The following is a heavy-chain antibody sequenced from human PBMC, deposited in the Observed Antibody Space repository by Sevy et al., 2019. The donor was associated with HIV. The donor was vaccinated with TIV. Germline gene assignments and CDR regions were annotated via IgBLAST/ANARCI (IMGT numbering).Heavy chain of an antibody. V-gene: IGHV3-74*01. CDR2: INSDGSST. CDR3: ARDRREQYCGGDCYSLYYYYYGMDV. D-gene: IGHD2-21*02. CDR1: GFTFSSYW. J-gene: IGHJ6*02. Sequence: GGSLRLSCAASGFTFSSYWMHWVRQAPGKGLVWVSRINSDGSSTSYADSVKGRFTISRDNAKNTLYLQMTSLRAEDTAVYYCARDRREQYCGGDCYSLYYYYYGMDVWGQGTTVTVSS.